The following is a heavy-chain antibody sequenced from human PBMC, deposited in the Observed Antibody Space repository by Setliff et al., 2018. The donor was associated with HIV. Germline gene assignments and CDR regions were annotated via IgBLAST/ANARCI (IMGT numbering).Heavy chain of an antibody. V-gene: IGHV3-23*03. CDR3: TRDRGYDILTGYYMDV. CDR2: IYSGGST. Sequence: GGSLRLSCTTSGFIFGDYAMSWVRQAPGKGLEWVSVIYSGGSTYYADSVKGRFSISRDNAKSIMYLQMNSLGVEDTAVYYCTRDRGYDILTGYYMDVWGQGTTVTVSS. J-gene: IGHJ6*02. CDR1: GFIFGDYA. D-gene: IGHD3-9*01.